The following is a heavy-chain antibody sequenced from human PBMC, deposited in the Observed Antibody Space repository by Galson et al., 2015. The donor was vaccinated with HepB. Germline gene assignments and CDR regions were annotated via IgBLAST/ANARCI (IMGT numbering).Heavy chain of an antibody. CDR1: GYTFASYY. J-gene: IGHJ6*02. Sequence: SVKVSCKASGYTFASYYMHWVRQAPGQGLEWMGIINPSGGSTSYAQKFQGRVTMTRDTSTSTVYMELSSLRSEDTAVYYCARDVPLRFLEWTPYYYYGMDVWGQGTTVTVSS. CDR2: INPSGGST. D-gene: IGHD3-3*01. CDR3: ARDVPLRFLEWTPYYYYGMDV. V-gene: IGHV1-46*01.